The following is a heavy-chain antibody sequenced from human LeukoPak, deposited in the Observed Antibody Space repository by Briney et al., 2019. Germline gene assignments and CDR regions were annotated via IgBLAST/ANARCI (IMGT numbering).Heavy chain of an antibody. CDR2: IYHSGST. CDR1: GYSISSGYY. CDR3: ARDAAVVVPAAPNWLDP. Sequence: SETLSLTCTVSGYSISSGYYWGWIRQPPGKGLEWIGSIYHSGSTYYNPSLKSRVTISVDTSKNQFSLKLSSVTAADTAVYYCARDAAVVVPAAPNWLDPWGQGTLVTVSS. D-gene: IGHD2-2*01. J-gene: IGHJ5*02. V-gene: IGHV4-38-2*02.